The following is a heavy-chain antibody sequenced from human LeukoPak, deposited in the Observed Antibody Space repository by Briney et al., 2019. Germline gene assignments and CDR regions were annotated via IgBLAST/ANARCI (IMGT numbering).Heavy chain of an antibody. CDR1: GYTFTGYY. D-gene: IGHD5-12*01. CDR2: INPNSGGT. J-gene: IGHJ4*02. CDR3: ARTQWLRDPFDY. Sequence: ASVKVSCKASGYTFTGYYVHWVRQAPGQGLEWMGWINPNSGGTNYAQKFQGRVTMTRDTSISTAYMELSRLRSDDTAVYYCARTQWLRDPFDYWGQGALVTVSS. V-gene: IGHV1-2*02.